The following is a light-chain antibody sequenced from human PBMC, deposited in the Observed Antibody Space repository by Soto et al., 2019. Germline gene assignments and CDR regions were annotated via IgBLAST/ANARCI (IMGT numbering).Light chain of an antibody. CDR1: SSNIGPYIF. Sequence: QSALAQPGSVCGCPGQAITVSCSGTSSNIGPYIFVSWYQQQEGKASTLIIYEVINRPSGVFDRFCWSNSGYKSSLTISAPLSGDEADYYGNSYTASDTFVFGSGTKVTVL. V-gene: IGLV2-14*03. CDR3: NSYTASDTFV. CDR2: EVI. J-gene: IGLJ1*01.